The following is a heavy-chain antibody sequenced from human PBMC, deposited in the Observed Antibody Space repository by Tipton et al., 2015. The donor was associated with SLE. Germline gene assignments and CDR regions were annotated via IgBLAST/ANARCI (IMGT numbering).Heavy chain of an antibody. D-gene: IGHD6-19*01. CDR2: ISYSGST. J-gene: IGHJ6*02. CDR1: GGSIRSDY. V-gene: IGHV4-59*01. CDR3: ARDLYSSDWKYYGMDV. Sequence: TLSLTCTVSGGSIRSDYWTWIRRPPGKGLEWIGYISYSGSTNYNPSLKSRVTISVDTSKNQFSLKLSFVTAADTAVYYCARDLYSSDWKYYGMDVWGQGTTVTVSS.